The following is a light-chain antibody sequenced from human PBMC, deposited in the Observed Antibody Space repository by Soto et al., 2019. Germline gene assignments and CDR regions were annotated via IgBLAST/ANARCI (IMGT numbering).Light chain of an antibody. CDR3: QQYNKWPPL. CDR1: QSVSST. Sequence: EIVMTQSPATLSVSPGERATLSCRASQSVSSTSLAWYQQKPGQAPRLLIYGASTRATGIPARFSGSGSGTEFTLTISSLQAEDFAVYYCQQYNKWPPLFGQGTRLEIK. J-gene: IGKJ5*01. CDR2: GAS. V-gene: IGKV3-15*01.